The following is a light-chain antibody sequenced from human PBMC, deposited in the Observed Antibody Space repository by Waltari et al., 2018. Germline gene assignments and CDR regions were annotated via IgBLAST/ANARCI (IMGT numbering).Light chain of an antibody. Sequence: DIQMTQSPSSLSASVGDRVTITCRASQSISSYLNWYQQKPGKAPKLLIYAASSLQSGVPSRFSGSGSGTDFTLTISSLQPEDFATYYCQQSYSTPHVAFGQGTKVGIK. CDR2: AAS. V-gene: IGKV1-39*01. CDR3: QQSYSTPHVA. J-gene: IGKJ1*01. CDR1: QSISSY.